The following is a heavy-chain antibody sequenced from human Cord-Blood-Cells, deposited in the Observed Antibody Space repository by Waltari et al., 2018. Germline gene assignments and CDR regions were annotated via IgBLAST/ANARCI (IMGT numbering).Heavy chain of an antibody. D-gene: IGHD6-13*01. J-gene: IGHJ4*02. V-gene: IGHV1-2*04. CDR1: GYTFPGYY. Sequence: QVQLVQSGAEVKKPGASVKVSCKASGYTFPGYYMHWLRQAPGQGLEWMGWINPNSGGTNYAQKFQGWVTMTRDTSISTAYMELSRLRSDDTAVYYCAREVIAAAGTGFDYWGQGTLVTVSS. CDR3: AREVIAAAGTGFDY. CDR2: INPNSGGT.